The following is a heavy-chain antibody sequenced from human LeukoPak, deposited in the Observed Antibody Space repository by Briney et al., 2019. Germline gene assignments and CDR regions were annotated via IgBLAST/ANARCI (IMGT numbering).Heavy chain of an antibody. CDR1: GGSISSSGYY. CDR2: ISSGGST. CDR3: ARRSYDGSGYYYVDY. Sequence: SGTLSLTCTVSGGSISSSGYYWGWIRQPPGKGLEWIGSISSGGSTHYIPSLKSRVTISVDTSKNQFSLKLSSVTAADTAVYYCARRSYDGSGYYYVDYWGQGTLVTVSS. J-gene: IGHJ4*02. D-gene: IGHD3-22*01. V-gene: IGHV4-39*01.